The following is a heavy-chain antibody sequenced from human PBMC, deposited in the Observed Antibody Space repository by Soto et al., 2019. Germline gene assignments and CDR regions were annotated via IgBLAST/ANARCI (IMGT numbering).Heavy chain of an antibody. Sequence: EVQLVESGGGLIQPGGSLRLSCAASGFTVSSNYMSWVRQAPGKGLEWVSVIYSGGSTYYADSVKGRFTISRDKSKNTLYLQMNSLRAEDTAVYYCARESEMAAGGFDYWGQGTLVTVSS. V-gene: IGHV3-53*01. CDR1: GFTVSSNY. D-gene: IGHD3-10*01. J-gene: IGHJ4*02. CDR2: IYSGGST. CDR3: ARESEMAAGGFDY.